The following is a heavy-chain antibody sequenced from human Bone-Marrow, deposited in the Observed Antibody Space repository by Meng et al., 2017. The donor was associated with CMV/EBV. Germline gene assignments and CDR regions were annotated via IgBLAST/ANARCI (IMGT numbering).Heavy chain of an antibody. CDR2: MNPNSGNT. CDR3: ARRYCSSTSCYSRAHYYYGMDV. V-gene: IGHV1-8*03. J-gene: IGHJ6*02. CDR1: GGTFSSYA. Sequence: ASVKVSCKASGGTFSSYAISWVRQATGQGLEWMGWMNPNSGNTGYAQKFQGRVTITRNTSISTAYMELSSLRSEDTAVYYCARRYCSSTSCYSRAHYYYGMDVWGQGTTVTVSS. D-gene: IGHD2-2*01.